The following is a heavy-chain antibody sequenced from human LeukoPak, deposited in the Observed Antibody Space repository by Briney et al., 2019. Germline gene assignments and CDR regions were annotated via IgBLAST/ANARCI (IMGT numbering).Heavy chain of an antibody. CDR1: GGSISATNYH. J-gene: IGHJ4*02. Sequence: SETLSLTCIVSGGSISATNYHWGWVRQPPGKGLEWIGTINYSGDTQYNPSLRSRLTMSVDTSKNQLSLKLTSVTAADTAVYYCARMNSGWYWGGPGFDNWGQGTLVTVSS. V-gene: IGHV4-39*01. CDR3: ARMNSGWYWGGPGFDN. D-gene: IGHD6-19*01. CDR2: INYSGDT.